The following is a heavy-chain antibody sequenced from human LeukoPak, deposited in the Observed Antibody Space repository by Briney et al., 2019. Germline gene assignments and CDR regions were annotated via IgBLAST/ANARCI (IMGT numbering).Heavy chain of an antibody. Sequence: PSETLSLTCTVSGGSISSYYWSWIRQPPGKGLEWIGNIYYSGSTYYNPSFKSRLTISVDTSKNQFSLKLSSVTAADTAVYYCASLRTGDFDYWGQGALVTVSS. CDR1: GGSISSYY. V-gene: IGHV4-59*04. CDR3: ASLRTGDFDY. J-gene: IGHJ4*02. CDR2: IYYSGST. D-gene: IGHD3-10*01.